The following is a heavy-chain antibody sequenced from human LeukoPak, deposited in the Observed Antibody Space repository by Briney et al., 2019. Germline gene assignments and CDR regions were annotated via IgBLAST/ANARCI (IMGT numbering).Heavy chain of an antibody. CDR2: ISDSGST. CDR1: GGSISSYY. J-gene: IGHJ4*02. Sequence: PSETLSLTCSGSGGSISSYYWDWIRQPPGKGLEWIGYISDSGSTNYTPSLKSRVTISVDTSKNQFSLKLSCVTAADTAVYYCVSITQGTVDSWGQGTLVTVSS. V-gene: IGHV4-59*01. CDR3: VSITQGTVDS.